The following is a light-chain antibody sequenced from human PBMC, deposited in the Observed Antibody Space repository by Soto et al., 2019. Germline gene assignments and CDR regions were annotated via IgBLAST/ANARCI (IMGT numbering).Light chain of an antibody. CDR1: GNAVGAYNY. Sequence: QSVLTQPRSVSGSPGQSVTISCTGTGNAVGAYNYVSWYQQHPGRPPKLMIYDVTKWPSGVPERFSGSKSGNTASLTISGLQAEDEADYFCCSYAGGYIYLFGTGTKVTVL. CDR2: DVT. CDR3: CSYAGGYIYL. J-gene: IGLJ1*01. V-gene: IGLV2-11*01.